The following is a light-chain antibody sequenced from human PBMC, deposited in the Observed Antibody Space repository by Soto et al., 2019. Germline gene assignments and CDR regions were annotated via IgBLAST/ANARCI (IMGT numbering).Light chain of an antibody. J-gene: IGKJ4*01. Sequence: DIQMTQSPSSLSASVGDRVTITCRASQSISSYLNWYQQKPGKAPKLLIYAASSLQSGVPSRFSGSGSGTDVTLTISSLQPEDFATYYCQQSYSTLPLTFGGGTKVEIK. V-gene: IGKV1-39*01. CDR3: QQSYSTLPLT. CDR1: QSISSY. CDR2: AAS.